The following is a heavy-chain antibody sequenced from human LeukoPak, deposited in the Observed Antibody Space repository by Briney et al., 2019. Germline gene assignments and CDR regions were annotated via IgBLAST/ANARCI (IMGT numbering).Heavy chain of an antibody. CDR2: VGGSGGST. CDR3: AKAATGNVNLYYFDY. D-gene: IGHD1-1*01. Sequence: PGGSLRLSCGVSGLTFSDAWMNWIRQAPGKGLEWVSAVGGSGGSTFYADSVKGRFTISRDNPKNTLYLQLNSLRAEDTAVYYCAKAATGNVNLYYFDYWGQGTLVTVSS. V-gene: IGHV3-23*01. CDR1: GLTFSDA. J-gene: IGHJ4*02.